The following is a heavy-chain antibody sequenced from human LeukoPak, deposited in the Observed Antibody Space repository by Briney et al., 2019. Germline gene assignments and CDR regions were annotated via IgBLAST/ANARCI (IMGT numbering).Heavy chain of an antibody. CDR2: TRTKARSYST. D-gene: IGHD3-22*01. Sequence: PGGSLRLSCAASGFSVSEYFIDWLRQAPGKGLEWIGRTRTKARSYSTEYATSVKGRFIVSRDDSNNSVYLQMNSLRTDDTAVYYCGRGSTSGYYWTLWGQGTLVTVSS. CDR1: GFSVSEYF. V-gene: IGHV3-72*01. J-gene: IGHJ4*02. CDR3: GRGSTSGYYWTL.